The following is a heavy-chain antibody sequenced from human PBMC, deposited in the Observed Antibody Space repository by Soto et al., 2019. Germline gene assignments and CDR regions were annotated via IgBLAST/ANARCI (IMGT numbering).Heavy chain of an antibody. CDR2: TYYRSKWYN. CDR1: GDSVSSNSAA. D-gene: IGHD5-18*01. V-gene: IGHV6-1*01. J-gene: IGHJ4*02. CDR3: ASSFRVRNRGYRYGYCIAY. Sequence: SQTLSLTCAISGDSVSSNSAAWNWIRQSPSRGLEWLGRTYYRSKWYNDYAVSVKSRITINPDTSKNQFPLQLNSVTPEDTAVYYCASSFRVRNRGYRYGYCIAYWGQGTLVTVSS.